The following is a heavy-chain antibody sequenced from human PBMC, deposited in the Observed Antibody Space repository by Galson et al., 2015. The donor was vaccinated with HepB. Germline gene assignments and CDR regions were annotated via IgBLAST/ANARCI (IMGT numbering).Heavy chain of an antibody. Sequence: SLRLSCAASGFTFSSYAMHWVRQAPGKGLEWVAVISYDGSNKYYADSVKGRFTISRDASKNTLYLQMNSLRADDTAIYYCARAVRLDSSRSFWFDPWGQGTLVTVSS. CDR3: ARAVRLDSSRSFWFDP. D-gene: IGHD6-13*01. V-gene: IGHV3-30-3*01. J-gene: IGHJ5*02. CDR1: GFTFSSYA. CDR2: ISYDGSNK.